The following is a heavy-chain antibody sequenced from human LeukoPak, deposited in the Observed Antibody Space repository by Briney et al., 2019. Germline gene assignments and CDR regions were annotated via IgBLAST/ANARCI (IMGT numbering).Heavy chain of an antibody. V-gene: IGHV3-23*01. J-gene: IGHJ3*02. CDR2: ISGSGGST. Sequence: GGSLRLSCAASGFTFSSYAMSWARQAPGKGLEWVSAISGSGGSTYYADSVKGRFTISRDNSKNTLYLQMNSLRAEDTAVYYCAKDGYYDSGPLSDAFDIRGQGTMVTVSS. D-gene: IGHD3-22*01. CDR1: GFTFSSYA. CDR3: AKDGYYDSGPLSDAFDI.